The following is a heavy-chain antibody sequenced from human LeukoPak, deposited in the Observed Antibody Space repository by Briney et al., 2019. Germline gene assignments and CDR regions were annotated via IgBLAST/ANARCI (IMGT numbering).Heavy chain of an antibody. CDR3: TRDSSGWKIDY. Sequence: GGSLRLSCTASGFTFGDYAVSWVRQAPGKGLEWVGFIRSKAYGGTTEYAASVKGRFTISRDDSKSIAYLQMNSLKTEDTAVYYCTRDSSGWKIDYWGQGTLVTVSS. CDR2: IRSKAYGGTT. D-gene: IGHD6-19*01. V-gene: IGHV3-49*04. CDR1: GFTFGDYA. J-gene: IGHJ4*02.